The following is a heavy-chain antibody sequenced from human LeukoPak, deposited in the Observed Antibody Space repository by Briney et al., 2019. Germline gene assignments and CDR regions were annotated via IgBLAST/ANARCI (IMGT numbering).Heavy chain of an antibody. CDR1: GGSISSGGYY. CDR3: ARDTVTTSASPYYYYYGMDV. Sequence: SETLSLTCTVSGGSISSGGYYWSWLRQHPGQGLEWIGYIYYSGSTYYNPSLKSRVTISVDTSKNQFSLKLSSVTAADTAVYYCARDTVTTSASPYYYYYGMDVWGQGTTVTVSS. D-gene: IGHD4-17*01. J-gene: IGHJ6*02. V-gene: IGHV4-31*03. CDR2: IYYSGST.